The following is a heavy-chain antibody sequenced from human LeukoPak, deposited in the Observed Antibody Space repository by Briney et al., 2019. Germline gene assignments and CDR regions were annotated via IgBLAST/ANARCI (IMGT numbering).Heavy chain of an antibody. J-gene: IGHJ6*02. CDR2: INPSGGST. CDR3: ARDKNHYDFWSGYYPLDV. Sequence: GASVKVSCKASGYTFTSYYMHWVRQAPGQGLEWMGIINPSGGSTSYAQKFQGRVTITADKSTSTAYMELSSLRSEDTAVYYCARDKNHYDFWSGYYPLDVWGQGTTVTVSS. D-gene: IGHD3-3*01. V-gene: IGHV1-46*01. CDR1: GYTFTSYY.